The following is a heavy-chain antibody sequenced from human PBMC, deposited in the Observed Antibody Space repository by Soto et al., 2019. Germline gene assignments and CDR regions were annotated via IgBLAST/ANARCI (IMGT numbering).Heavy chain of an antibody. CDR1: GFTFSSYW. CDR2: IKQDGSEK. D-gene: IGHD3-22*01. V-gene: IGHV3-7*05. Sequence: GGSLRLSCAASGFTFSSYWMSWVRQAPGKGLEWVANIKQDGSEKYYVDSVKGRFTISRDNAKNSLYLQMNSLRAEDTAVYYCARAYYYDSSGTFDYWGQGTLVTVSS. J-gene: IGHJ4*02. CDR3: ARAYYYDSSGTFDY.